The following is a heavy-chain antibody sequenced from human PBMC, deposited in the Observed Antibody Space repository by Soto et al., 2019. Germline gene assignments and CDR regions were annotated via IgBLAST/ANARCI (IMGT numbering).Heavy chain of an antibody. J-gene: IGHJ6*02. D-gene: IGHD2-2*01. CDR1: GFTFDGYA. CDR3: AKDIGGDIVVVPAAIGPFDYYYGMDV. CDR2: ISWNSGSI. Sequence: GGSLRLSCAASGFTFDGYAMHWVRQAPGKGLEWVSGISWNSGSIGYADSVKGRFTISRDNAKNSLYLQMNSLRAEDTALYYCAKDIGGDIVVVPAAIGPFDYYYGMDVWGQGTTVTVSS. V-gene: IGHV3-9*01.